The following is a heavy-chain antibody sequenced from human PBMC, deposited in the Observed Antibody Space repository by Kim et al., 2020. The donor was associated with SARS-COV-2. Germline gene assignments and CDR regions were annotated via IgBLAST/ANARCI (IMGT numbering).Heavy chain of an antibody. V-gene: IGHV3-53*01. CDR3: ARLRDYGMDV. Sequence: GGSLRLSCAASGLTVINTYMTWVRQAPGKGLEWVSVIYAGGTTYHADSVKGRFTISRDNSRNTVFLQMNSLRAEDTAVYYCARLRDYGMDVWGQGTTVT. CDR1: GLTVINTY. J-gene: IGHJ6*02. CDR2: IYAGGTT.